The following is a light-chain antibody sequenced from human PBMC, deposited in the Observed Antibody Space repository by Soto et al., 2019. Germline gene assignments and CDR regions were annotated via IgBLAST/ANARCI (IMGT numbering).Light chain of an antibody. CDR2: GAS. CDR3: QQLNGSPWT. CDR1: PAIASF. V-gene: IGKV1-9*01. Sequence: IQLTQSPSSLSASVGDRVTITCRASPAIASFLAWYQQKPGTAPKLLIYGASTLQSGVPSRLRGSRSGTDYTLTIASLQPEDFATYYCQQLNGSPWTFGQGTKVEIK. J-gene: IGKJ1*01.